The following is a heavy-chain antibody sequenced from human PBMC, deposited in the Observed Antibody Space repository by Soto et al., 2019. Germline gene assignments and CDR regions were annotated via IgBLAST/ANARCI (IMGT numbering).Heavy chain of an antibody. Sequence: SETLSLTCTISNGSIGSYYWTWIRQPPGKGLEWIGHIYYSGSTNYNPSLKSRLTLSLDTSKNQFSLKLTSVTAADTAVYYCARVGRLITAAGLLDAWGQGTLVTSPQ. CDR2: IYYSGST. D-gene: IGHD6-13*01. J-gene: IGHJ5*02. CDR3: ARVGRLITAAGLLDA. V-gene: IGHV4-59*01. CDR1: NGSIGSYY.